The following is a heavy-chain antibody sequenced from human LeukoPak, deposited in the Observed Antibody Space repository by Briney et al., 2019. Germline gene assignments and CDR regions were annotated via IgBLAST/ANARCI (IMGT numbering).Heavy chain of an antibody. CDR3: ARHRSSWLIDY. V-gene: IGHV3-23*01. CDR1: GFTFNSYA. J-gene: IGHJ4*02. CDR2: ISDSGGNT. D-gene: IGHD6-6*01. Sequence: GGSLRPSCAASGFTFNSYAMSWVRQAPWERLQWVSGISDSGGNTYYADSVRGRFTIPRGNSKNTLYLQMNSLRAEDTAVYYCARHRSSWLIDYWGQGTLVTVSS.